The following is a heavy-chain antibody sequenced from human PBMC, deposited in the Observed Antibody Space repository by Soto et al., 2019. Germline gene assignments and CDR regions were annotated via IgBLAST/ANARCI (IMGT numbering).Heavy chain of an antibody. CDR2: IYWDDDK. V-gene: IGHV2-5*02. D-gene: IGHD3-3*01. Sequence: QITLNESGPTVVRPTETLTLTCRFSGFSLTTSGVGVGWIRQSPGKAPEWLALIYWDDDKRYSASLKSRLTITKDTSQNQVVRTVSDVDPTDTATYYCAHRVLLTVFGLVTTTAIYFDFWCQGTPVAVSS. CDR3: AHRVLLTVFGLVTTTAIYFDF. CDR1: GFSLTTSGVG. J-gene: IGHJ4*02.